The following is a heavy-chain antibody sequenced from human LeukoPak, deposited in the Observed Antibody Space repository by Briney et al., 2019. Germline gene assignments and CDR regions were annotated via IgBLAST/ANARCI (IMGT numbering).Heavy chain of an antibody. CDR3: ARMAYCGGDCYFFDY. V-gene: IGHV1-46*01. CDR2: INPSGGST. Sequence: GASVKVSCKASGYTFTSYYMHWVRQAPGQGLVWMGIINPSGGSTSYAQKFQGRVTMTRDMSTSTVYMELSSLRSEDTSVYYCARMAYCGGDCYFFDYWGQGTLVTVSS. CDR1: GYTFTSYY. D-gene: IGHD2-21*02. J-gene: IGHJ4*02.